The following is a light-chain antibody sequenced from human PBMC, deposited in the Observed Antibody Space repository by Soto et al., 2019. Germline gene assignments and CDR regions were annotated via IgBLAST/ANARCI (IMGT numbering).Light chain of an antibody. CDR3: CAFAGSSTFYV. V-gene: IGLV2-11*01. Sequence: QSALTQPRSVSGSPGQSVTISCTGTSSDVGSYNYVSWYRQHPGKAPKVMTYDVNKRPSGVPDRISASKSGNTASLTISGLQAEDEADYYCCAFAGSSTFYVFGPGTKLTVL. CDR1: SSDVGSYNY. J-gene: IGLJ1*01. CDR2: DVN.